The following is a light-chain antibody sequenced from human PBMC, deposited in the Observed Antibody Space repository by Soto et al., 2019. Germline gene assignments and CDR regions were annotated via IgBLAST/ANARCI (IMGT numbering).Light chain of an antibody. Sequence: QSALTQPASVSGSPGQSITISCTGTSSDVGAYNYVSWYRQYPGKAPKLMIYDVNTRPSGVSNRFSGSKSGNTVALTISGLQAEDEADYYCSSYASSTSVVFGGGTKLTVL. CDR1: SSDVGAYNY. CDR3: SSYASSTSVV. V-gene: IGLV2-14*01. CDR2: DVN. J-gene: IGLJ2*01.